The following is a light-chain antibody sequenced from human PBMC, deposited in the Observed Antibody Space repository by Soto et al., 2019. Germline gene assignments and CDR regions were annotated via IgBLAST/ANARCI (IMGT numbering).Light chain of an antibody. Sequence: EIVLTQSPVILSLSPGERATLSCRASQSVSNQLAWYQQKPGQAPRLLIYDASRRVTGIPARFSGSGSGTDFTLTLSSLEPEDFAVYYCQQYNTFWTFGPGTKVDIK. J-gene: IGKJ1*01. CDR2: DAS. V-gene: IGKV3-11*01. CDR1: QSVSNQ. CDR3: QQYNTFWT.